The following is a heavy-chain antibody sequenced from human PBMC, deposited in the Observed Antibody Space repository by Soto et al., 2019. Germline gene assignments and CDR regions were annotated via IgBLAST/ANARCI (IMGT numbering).Heavy chain of an antibody. D-gene: IGHD2-15*01. V-gene: IGHV1-8*02. CDR1: GYTFTSYD. Sequence: QVQLVQSGAEVKKPGASVKVSCKASGYTFTSYDINWVRQATGQGLDGMGWMNPNSGNTGYAQKFQGRVTMTRNTTISTAYRELSSLRAEDTAVYYCARWGVVLIAPYYYYYGMDGGGQVTTVTVSS. CDR2: MNPNSGNT. CDR3: ARWGVVLIAPYYYYYGMDG. J-gene: IGHJ6*02.